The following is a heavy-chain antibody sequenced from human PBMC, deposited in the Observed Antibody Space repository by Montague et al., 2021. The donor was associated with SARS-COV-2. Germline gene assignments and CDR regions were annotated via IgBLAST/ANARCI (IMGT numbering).Heavy chain of an antibody. CDR3: ARDIGVAGLFDY. CDR1: GGSISSGSYY. Sequence: TLSLTCTVSGGSISSGSYYWSWIRQPAGKGLEWIGRISISGSTNYNPSLKSRVTISVDTSKSQFSLKLSSVTAADTAVYYCARDIGVAGLFDYWGQGTLVTVSS. CDR2: ISISGST. V-gene: IGHV4-61*02. D-gene: IGHD6-19*01. J-gene: IGHJ4*02.